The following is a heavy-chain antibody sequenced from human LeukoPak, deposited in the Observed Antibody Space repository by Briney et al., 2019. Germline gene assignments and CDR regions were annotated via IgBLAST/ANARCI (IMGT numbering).Heavy chain of an antibody. J-gene: IGHJ4*02. CDR2: ISGSGGST. Sequence: GGSLRLSCAASGFTFSSYAMSWVRQAPGKGLEWVSAISGSGGSTYYADSVKGRFTISRDNSKNTLYLQMNSLRAEDTAVYYCLTKSSGYYYLRGSYWDQGTLVTVSS. V-gene: IGHV3-23*01. D-gene: IGHD3-22*01. CDR1: GFTFSSYA. CDR3: LTKSSGYYYLRGSY.